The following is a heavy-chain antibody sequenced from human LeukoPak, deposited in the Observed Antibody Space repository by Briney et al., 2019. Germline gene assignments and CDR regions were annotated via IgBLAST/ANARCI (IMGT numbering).Heavy chain of an antibody. J-gene: IGHJ4*02. Sequence: PSETLSLTCTVSRGSISSYYWSWIRQPAGKGLEWIGRIFTSGSANYNPSLKSRVTISVGTSKNQFSLKLSSVTAADTAVYYCARGGSITMVRGVIIKLAIPFDYWGQGTLVTVSS. CDR3: ARGGSITMVRGVIIKLAIPFDY. CDR2: IFTSGSA. V-gene: IGHV4-4*07. CDR1: RGSISSYY. D-gene: IGHD3-10*01.